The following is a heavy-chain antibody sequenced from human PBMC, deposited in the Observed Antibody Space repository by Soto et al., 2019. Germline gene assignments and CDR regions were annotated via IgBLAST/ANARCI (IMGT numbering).Heavy chain of an antibody. V-gene: IGHV4-31*03. CDR3: ARAINDFRSGFSYYFDS. CDR2: MYYSGIT. J-gene: IGHJ4*02. Sequence: PSETLSLTCTVSGGSISSGGNYWTWVRQYPGKGLAWIGYMYYSGITYHNPSLKSRITISVDTSKNQFSLSLSSVTAADTAMYCCARAINDFRSGFSYYFDSWGPGTLVTVSS. D-gene: IGHD3-3*01. CDR1: GGSISSGGNY.